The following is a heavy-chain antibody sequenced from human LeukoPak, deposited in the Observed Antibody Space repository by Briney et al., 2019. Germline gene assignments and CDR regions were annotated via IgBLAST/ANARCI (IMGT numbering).Heavy chain of an antibody. V-gene: IGHV3-13*01. CDR3: ARGPRYGSSDYPNYGMDV. J-gene: IGHJ6*02. Sequence: GGSLRLSCAASGFTFSRYDMHWVRQPIGKGLGWVSAIGTGGDTYYLDSVKGRFTISRENAKSSLYLQMNSLRAGDTAVYYCARGPRYGSSDYPNYGMDVWGQGTTVTVSS. CDR1: GFTFSRYD. CDR2: IGTGGDT. D-gene: IGHD3-22*01.